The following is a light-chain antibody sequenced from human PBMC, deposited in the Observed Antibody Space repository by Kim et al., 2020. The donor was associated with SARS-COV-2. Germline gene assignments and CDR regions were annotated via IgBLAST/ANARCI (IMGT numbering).Light chain of an antibody. Sequence: SYELTQPPSLSVSPGQTASITCSGDVLGDKCAWYQQKPSQSPVLVIYQDYKRPSGIPERFSGSNSGNTATLIISGTRAMDEADYYCQAWDSRVFGGGTQLTVL. V-gene: IGLV3-1*01. CDR2: QDY. CDR3: QAWDSRV. J-gene: IGLJ2*01. CDR1: VLGDKC.